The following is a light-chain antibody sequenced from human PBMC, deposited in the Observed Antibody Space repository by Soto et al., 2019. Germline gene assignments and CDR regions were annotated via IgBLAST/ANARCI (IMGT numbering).Light chain of an antibody. V-gene: IGLV2-14*01. CDR1: SSDGGGYNY. Sequence: QSALTQPASVSGSPGQSITISCTGTSSDGGGYNYVSWYQQHPGKVPKLMIYDVSNRPSGVSNRFSGSKSGNTASLTISGLQAEDEADYYCSSYTSSSTLYVFGTGTQLTVL. CDR2: DVS. CDR3: SSYTSSSTLYV. J-gene: IGLJ1*01.